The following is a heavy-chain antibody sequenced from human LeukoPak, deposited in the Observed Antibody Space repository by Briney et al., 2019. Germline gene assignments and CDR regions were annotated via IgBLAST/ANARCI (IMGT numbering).Heavy chain of an antibody. CDR3: ARAVSGSYFDY. Sequence: SETLSLTCTVSGGSISSGSYYWSWIRQPAGKGLEWIGRIYTSGSTNYNPSLKSRVTISVDTSKNQFSLKLGSVTAADTAVYYCARAVSGSYFDYWGQGTLVTVPS. CDR1: GGSISSGSYY. D-gene: IGHD1-26*01. V-gene: IGHV4-61*02. CDR2: IYTSGST. J-gene: IGHJ4*02.